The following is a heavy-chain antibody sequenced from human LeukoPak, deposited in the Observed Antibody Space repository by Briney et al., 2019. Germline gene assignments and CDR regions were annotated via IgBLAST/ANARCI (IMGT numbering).Heavy chain of an antibody. Sequence: SETLSLTCAVYGGSFSGYYWSWIRQPPGKGLGWNGEINHSGSTNYNPSLKSRVTISVDTAKNQFSLKLSSVTAADTAVYYCARDPYSSSPWSGYWGQGTLVTVSS. J-gene: IGHJ4*02. D-gene: IGHD6-6*01. CDR1: GGSFSGYY. V-gene: IGHV4-34*01. CDR3: ARDPYSSSPWSGY. CDR2: INHSGST.